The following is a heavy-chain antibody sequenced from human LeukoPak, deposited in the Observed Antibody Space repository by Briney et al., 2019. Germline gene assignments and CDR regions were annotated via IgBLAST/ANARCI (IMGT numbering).Heavy chain of an antibody. CDR2: MKFDGSEK. CDR1: GFTFSRYW. Sequence: PGGSLRLSCAAPGFTFSRYWMSWVRQAPGKGLEWVANMKFDGSEKYYVDSVKGRFTISRDNAKNSLYLQMNSLRAEDTAVYYCAREGTVTPYNFDYWGQGTLVTVSS. J-gene: IGHJ4*02. D-gene: IGHD4-17*01. CDR3: AREGTVTPYNFDY. V-gene: IGHV3-7*01.